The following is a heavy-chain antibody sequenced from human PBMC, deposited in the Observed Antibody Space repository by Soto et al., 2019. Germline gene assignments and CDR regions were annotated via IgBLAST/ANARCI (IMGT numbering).Heavy chain of an antibody. CDR2: ISGSGFKK. V-gene: IGHV3-23*01. D-gene: IGHD1-26*01. Sequence: PGGSLRLSCAASGFIFENFGMSWVRQAPGKGLEWISSISGSGFKKYYADSVKGQFTISRDNSKSTVYLELNNLSAEDTAVYHCAKNQGVELVPLATVDWFDPWGQGSGVTVSS. CDR1: GFIFENFG. CDR3: AKNQGVELVPLATVDWFDP. J-gene: IGHJ5*02.